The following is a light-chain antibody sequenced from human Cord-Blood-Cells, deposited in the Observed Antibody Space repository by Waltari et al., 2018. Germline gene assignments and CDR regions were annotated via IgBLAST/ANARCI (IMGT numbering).Light chain of an antibody. CDR2: DVS. J-gene: IGLJ3*02. Sequence: QSALTQPASVPGSPRQSIPTSCTGTRSDVGGYNSVSWDQQHQGKAPKLIIYDVSNRPSGVSNRFSGSKSGNTASLTISGLQAEDEADYYCSSYTSSSTWVFGGGTKLTVL. CDR1: RSDVGGYNS. CDR3: SSYTSSSTWV. V-gene: IGLV2-14*03.